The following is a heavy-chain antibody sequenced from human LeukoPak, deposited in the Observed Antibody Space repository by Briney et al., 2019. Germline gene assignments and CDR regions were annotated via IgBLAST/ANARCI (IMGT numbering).Heavy chain of an antibody. J-gene: IGHJ4*02. V-gene: IGHV3-21*04. CDR1: GFTFSSYI. CDR2: ISSSSSHI. CDR3: AKGLEQWLFGCGFDY. Sequence: AGGSLRLSCAASGFTFSSYIMNWVRQAPGKGLEWVSCISSSSSHIYYADSVKGRFTISRDNAKNSLYLQMNSLRAEDTAVYYCAKGLEQWLFGCGFDYWGQGTLVTVSS. D-gene: IGHD6-19*01.